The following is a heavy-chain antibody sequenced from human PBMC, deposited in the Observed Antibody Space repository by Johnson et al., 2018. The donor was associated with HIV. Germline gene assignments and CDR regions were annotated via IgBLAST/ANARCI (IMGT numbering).Heavy chain of an antibody. D-gene: IGHD5-12*01. Sequence: MMLVESGGDLVQPGGSLRLSCAASGFTVSSNYMSWVRQAPGKGLEWVSVIYSGGSTYYADSVKGRFTISRDNSKNTLYLQMNSLRAEDTAVYYCAKDPMVATPANAFDIGGQGTMVTVSS. V-gene: IGHV3-66*01. CDR3: AKDPMVATPANAFDI. J-gene: IGHJ3*02. CDR1: GFTVSSNY. CDR2: IYSGGST.